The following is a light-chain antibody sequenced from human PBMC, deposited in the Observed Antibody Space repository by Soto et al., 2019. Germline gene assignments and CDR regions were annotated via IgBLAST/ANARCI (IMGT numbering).Light chain of an antibody. CDR2: GAS. CDR3: QQYHNWPPQYT. V-gene: IGKV3-15*01. Sequence: EIVMTQSPASLSVSPGEGATLSCRASQTVASNLAWYQQKPGQAPRLLIHGASTRATGVPARFSGSGSGTDFTLTISSLQSEEFAVYYCQQYHNWPPQYTFGQGTKLQIK. CDR1: QTVASN. J-gene: IGKJ2*01.